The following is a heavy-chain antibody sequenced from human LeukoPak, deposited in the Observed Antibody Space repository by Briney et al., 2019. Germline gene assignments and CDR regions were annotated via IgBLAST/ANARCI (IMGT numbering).Heavy chain of an antibody. D-gene: IGHD1-7*01. V-gene: IGHV1-46*01. Sequence: GASVKVSCKASGYTFTSYFMHWVRQAPGQGLAWMGIINPSGGSTSYAQKFQGRVTMTRATSTSTVYMELSSLRSEDTAVYYCARVELNYGMDVWGQGTTVTVSS. CDR3: ARVELNYGMDV. CDR1: GYTFTSYF. J-gene: IGHJ6*02. CDR2: INPSGGST.